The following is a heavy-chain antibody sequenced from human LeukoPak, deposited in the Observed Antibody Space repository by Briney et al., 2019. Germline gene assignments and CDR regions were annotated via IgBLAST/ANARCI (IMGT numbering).Heavy chain of an antibody. CDR2: IFYSGST. CDR1: GGSISSSSYY. V-gene: IGHV4-39*01. CDR3: ARPAYYDSSGYYWNNWFDP. D-gene: IGHD3-22*01. Sequence: PSGTLSLTCTVSGGSISSSSYYWGWVRQPPDRRLEWIGSIFYSGSTYYNPSLKSRVTISVDTSKNQFSLKLSSVTAADTAVYYCARPAYYDSSGYYWNNWFDPWGQGTLVTVSS. J-gene: IGHJ5*02.